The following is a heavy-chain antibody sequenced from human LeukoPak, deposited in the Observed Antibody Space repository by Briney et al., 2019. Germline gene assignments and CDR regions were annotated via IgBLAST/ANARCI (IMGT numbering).Heavy chain of an antibody. V-gene: IGHV3-30*03. D-gene: IGHD3-22*01. CDR1: GFTFSDYG. CDR2: TSYDESEK. CDR3: ARPISGSSGVSDY. J-gene: IGHJ4*02. Sequence: GGSLRLSCAASGFTFSDYGMNWVRQAPGKGLEWVAITSYDESEKYYVDSVKGRFTISRDNSRDTLYLQMNSLRAEDTAVYYCARPISGSSGVSDYWGQGTLVTVSS.